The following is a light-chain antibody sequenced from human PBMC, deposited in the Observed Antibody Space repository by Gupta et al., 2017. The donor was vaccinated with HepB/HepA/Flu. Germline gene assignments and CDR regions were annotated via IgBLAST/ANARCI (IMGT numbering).Light chain of an antibody. V-gene: IGKV1-39*01. Sequence: DIQLTQSPSSQSASVGDRVTITCRSSQDVRNSLNWYQQKPGKAPKLLIYAASSWVTGVTSRFSGGKYGKDFTLTITNRQPEDFAAYYCQAADIYPRITFGRGTTLKIK. CDR3: QAADIYPRIT. J-gene: IGKJ4*02. CDR2: AAS. CDR1: QDVRNS.